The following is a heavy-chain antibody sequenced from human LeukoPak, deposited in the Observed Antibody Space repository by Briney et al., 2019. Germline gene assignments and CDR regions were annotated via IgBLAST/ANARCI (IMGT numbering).Heavy chain of an antibody. CDR1: GGSLSDFY. Sequence: NSSETLSLTCGVYGGSLSDFYWSWIRQPPGKGLEWIGEINHSGTTKYSPSLKSRVTISVDTSKNQFSLKLSSVTAADTAVYYCARHVTGTTYDYWGQGTLVTVSS. CDR3: ARHVTGTTYDY. CDR2: INHSGTT. V-gene: IGHV4-34*01. D-gene: IGHD1-7*01. J-gene: IGHJ4*02.